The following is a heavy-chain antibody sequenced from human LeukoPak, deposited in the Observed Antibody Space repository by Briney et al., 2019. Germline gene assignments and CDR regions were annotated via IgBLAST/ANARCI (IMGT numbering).Heavy chain of an antibody. CDR2: IIPIFGTA. V-gene: IGHV1-69*13. Sequence: ASVKVSCKASGGTFSSYAISWVRQAPGQGLEWMGGIIPIFGTANYAQKFQGRVTITADESTSTAYMELSSLRSEDTAVYYCARGGSRIYPFDPWGQGTLVTVSS. D-gene: IGHD3-16*01. CDR1: GGTFSSYA. J-gene: IGHJ5*02. CDR3: ARGGSRIYPFDP.